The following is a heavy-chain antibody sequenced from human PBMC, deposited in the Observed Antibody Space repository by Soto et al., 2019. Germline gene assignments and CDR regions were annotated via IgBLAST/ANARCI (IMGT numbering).Heavy chain of an antibody. Sequence: EVPLVESGGGLVQPGGSLRLSCAASGFTFSNYAMNWVRQAPGKGLEYVSAISSNGGSTYYANSVKGRFTISRDNSKTTLYLQMGSLRAEDMAVYYCARFGFTYYYDYWGQGTLVTVSS. J-gene: IGHJ4*02. CDR1: GFTFSNYA. V-gene: IGHV3-64*01. D-gene: IGHD3-10*01. CDR2: ISSNGGST. CDR3: ARFGFTYYYDY.